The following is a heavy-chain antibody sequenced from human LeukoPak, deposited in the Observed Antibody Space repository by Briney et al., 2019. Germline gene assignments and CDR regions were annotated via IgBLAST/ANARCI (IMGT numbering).Heavy chain of an antibody. CDR1: GYTFTSYD. CDR3: ARGAVVAGTTDY. V-gene: IGHV1-8*01. D-gene: IGHD6-19*01. CDR2: MNPNSGNT. J-gene: IGHJ4*02. Sequence: GASVKVSCKASGYTFTSYDINWVRQAPGQGLEWMGWMNPNSGNTGYAPEFQGRVTMTSDTSINTAYMELSSLRSEDTAVYYCARGAVVAGTTDYWGQGTLVTVPS.